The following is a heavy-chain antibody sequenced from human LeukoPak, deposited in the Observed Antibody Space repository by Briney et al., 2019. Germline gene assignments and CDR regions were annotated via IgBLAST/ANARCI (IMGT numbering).Heavy chain of an antibody. CDR3: ARQYSSSSGPYYYYMDL. J-gene: IGHJ6*03. D-gene: IGHD6-13*01. V-gene: IGHV5-51*01. CDR1: GYSFTSYW. CDR2: IYPGDSDT. Sequence: GESLRISCKGSGYSFTSYWIGWVRQMPGKGLEWMGIIYPGDSDTRYSPSFQGQVTISAEKSISTAYLQWSSLKASDTAMYYCARQYSSSSGPYYYYMDLWGKGTTVTVYS.